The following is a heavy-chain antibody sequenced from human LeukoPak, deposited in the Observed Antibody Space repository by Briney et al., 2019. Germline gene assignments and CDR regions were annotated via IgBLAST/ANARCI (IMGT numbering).Heavy chain of an antibody. CDR1: SGSMRSSY. D-gene: IGHD5-18*01. Sequence: PSETLSLTCTVSSGSMRSSYWSWIRQPPGKGQEWIGYVYYTGTTSYNPSLNSRVTISVDTSKNQFSLTLTSVTAADTAVYYCARHRGYTYGRTFDYWGQGTVVTVSS. V-gene: IGHV4-59*08. J-gene: IGHJ4*02. CDR2: VYYTGTT. CDR3: ARHRGYTYGRTFDY.